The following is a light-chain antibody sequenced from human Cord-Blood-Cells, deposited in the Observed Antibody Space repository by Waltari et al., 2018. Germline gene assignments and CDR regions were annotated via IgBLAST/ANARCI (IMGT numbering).Light chain of an antibody. CDR2: GAS. CDR1: QSVSSN. V-gene: IGKV3-15*01. CDR3: QQYNNWAPLT. Sequence: IVMTQSPATLSVSPGERATLSSRASQSVSSNLAWYQQKPGQAPRLLIYGASTRATGIPARFSGSGSGTEFTLTISSLQSEDFAVYYCQQYNNWAPLTFGGGTKVEIK. J-gene: IGKJ4*01.